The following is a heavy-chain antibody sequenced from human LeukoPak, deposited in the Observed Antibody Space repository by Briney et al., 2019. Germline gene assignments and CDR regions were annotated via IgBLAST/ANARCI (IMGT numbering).Heavy chain of an antibody. CDR2: INPNSGGT. CDR3: ARDIRSSRYFDY. Sequence: ASVKVSCKASGYTFTSYYMHWVRQAPGQGLEWMGWINPNSGGTNYAQKFQGRVTMTRDTSISTAYMELSRLRSDDTAVYYCARDIRSSRYFDYWGQGTLVTVSS. D-gene: IGHD6-6*01. V-gene: IGHV1-2*02. J-gene: IGHJ4*02. CDR1: GYTFTSYY.